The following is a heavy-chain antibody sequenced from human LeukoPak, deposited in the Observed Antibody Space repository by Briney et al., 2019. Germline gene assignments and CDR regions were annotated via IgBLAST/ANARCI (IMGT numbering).Heavy chain of an antibody. CDR1: GFTFSSYS. Sequence: GGSLRLSCAASGFTFSSYSMNWVRQAPGKGLEWVSYISSSSSTIYYADSVKGRFTISRDNAKNSLYLQMNSLRAEDTAVYYCARDYYCSSTSCYPYYFDYWGQGTLVTVSP. CDR3: ARDYYCSSTSCYPYYFDY. J-gene: IGHJ4*02. D-gene: IGHD2-2*01. V-gene: IGHV3-48*01. CDR2: ISSSSSTI.